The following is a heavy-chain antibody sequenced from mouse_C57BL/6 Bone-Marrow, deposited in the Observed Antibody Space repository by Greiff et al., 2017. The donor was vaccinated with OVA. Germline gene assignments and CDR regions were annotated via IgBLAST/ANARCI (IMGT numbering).Heavy chain of an antibody. CDR1: GSPFSNPW. V-gene: IGHV1-80*01. CDR3: PRFPF. J-gene: IGHJ2*01. Sequence: VKLQESGAGLVKPSPSLKISCTASGSPFSNPWMNWVLQMPGKGLEWIGQIFPGDGDTNYNGKFKGKATLTADKSSSTSYMQVSILTSTDSALSFSPRFPFWGQGTTIPVPS. CDR2: IFPGDGDT.